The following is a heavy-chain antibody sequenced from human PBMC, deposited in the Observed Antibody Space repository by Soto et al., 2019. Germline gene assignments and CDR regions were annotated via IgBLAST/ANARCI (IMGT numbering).Heavy chain of an antibody. J-gene: IGHJ4*02. Sequence: EVQLLESGGGLVQPGGSLRLSCAASGFTFNNYAMSWVRQAPGKGLEWVSSISVSGINTYYADSVKGRFTISRDNSKNTLYLQMNSLRAEDTAVYYCAKDGNTYSSAWWVFDYWGQGTLVTVSS. CDR1: GFTFNNYA. CDR3: AKDGNTYSSAWWVFDY. D-gene: IGHD6-19*01. V-gene: IGHV3-23*01. CDR2: ISVSGINT.